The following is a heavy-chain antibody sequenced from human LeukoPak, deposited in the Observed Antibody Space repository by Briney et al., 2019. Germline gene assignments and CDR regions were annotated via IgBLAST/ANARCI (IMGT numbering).Heavy chain of an antibody. CDR3: AKDRTDDYDVNLDY. V-gene: IGHV3-64*04. J-gene: IGHJ4*02. CDR1: GFTFSSYA. Sequence: PGGSLRLSCAASGFTFSSYAMHWVRQAPGKGLEYVTGINSDGDSAYYADSVKGRFTISRDNSKSTLYLQMNSLRTEDTAVYYCAKDRTDDYDVNLDYWGQGTLVTVSS. D-gene: IGHD5-12*01. CDR2: INSDGDSA.